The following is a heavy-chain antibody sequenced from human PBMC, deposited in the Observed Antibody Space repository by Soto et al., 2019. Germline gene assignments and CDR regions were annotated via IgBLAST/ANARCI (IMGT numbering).Heavy chain of an antibody. CDR3: ARDRTKYYYYYDMDV. CDR1: GYTFTSHY. Sequence: GASVKVSCKASGYTFTSHYIHWVRQVPGQGPEWMAMINPSGGTTSYAQKFQGRVTMTRDTSTSTVYMELSSLRSEDTAVYYCARDRTKYYYYYDMDVWGQGTTVTVSS. J-gene: IGHJ6*02. V-gene: IGHV1-46*01. CDR2: INPSGGTT. D-gene: IGHD1-1*01.